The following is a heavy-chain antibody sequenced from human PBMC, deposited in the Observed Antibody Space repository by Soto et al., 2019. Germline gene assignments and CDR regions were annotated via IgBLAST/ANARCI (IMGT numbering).Heavy chain of an antibody. CDR1: GYTFTSYG. CDR2: ISAYNGNT. D-gene: IGHD3-22*01. V-gene: IGHV1-18*01. Sequence: QVQLVQSGAEVKKPGASVKVSCKASGYTFTSYGISWVRQAPGQGLEWMGWISAYNGNTNYAQKLQGRVTMTTDTSTNTAYMELRSLRSDDTAVYYCARTKSMIVVVTYSDYWGQGTLVTVSS. CDR3: ARTKSMIVVVTYSDY. J-gene: IGHJ4*02.